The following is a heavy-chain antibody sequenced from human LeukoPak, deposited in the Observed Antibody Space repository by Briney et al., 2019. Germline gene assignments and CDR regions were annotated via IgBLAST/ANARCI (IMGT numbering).Heavy chain of an antibody. V-gene: IGHV5-51*01. CDR2: IYPGDSNT. J-gene: IGHJ4*02. CDR3: ARLISTAGLSYFDL. Sequence: GESLKISCKASEYNFANYWIGWVRQMPGKGLGWMGLIYPGDSNTRFSPSFQGQVTLSADKSITTAYLQWSSLKASDTALYYCARLISTAGLSYFDLWGQGTLVTVSS. D-gene: IGHD6-13*01. CDR1: EYNFANYW.